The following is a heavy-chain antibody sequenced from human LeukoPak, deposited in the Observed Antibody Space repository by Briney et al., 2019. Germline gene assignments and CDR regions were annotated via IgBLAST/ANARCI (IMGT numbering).Heavy chain of an antibody. CDR2: IDHSGST. J-gene: IGHJ3*02. CDR3: ARLSARI. V-gene: IGHV4-34*01. Sequence: SETLSLTCAVYGGSFSGYYWSWIRQPPGKGLEWIGEIDHSGSTNYNPSLKSRVTISVDTSKNQFSLKLSSVTAADTAVYYCARLSARIWGQGTMVTVSS. CDR1: GGSFSGYY.